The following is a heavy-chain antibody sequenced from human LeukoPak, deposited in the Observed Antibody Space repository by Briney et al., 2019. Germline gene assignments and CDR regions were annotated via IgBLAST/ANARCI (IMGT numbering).Heavy chain of an antibody. J-gene: IGHJ3*02. D-gene: IGHD3-22*01. CDR1: GFTFSDYS. V-gene: IGHV3-48*04. CDR3: ARDISPYYYDSSGYYYDALDI. Sequence: PGGSLRLSCAASGFTFSDYSMIWVRQAPGKGLERISYISGRSSTIYYADSVKGRFTISRDNAKNSLDLQMNSLRAEDTAVYYCARDISPYYYDSSGYYYDALDIWGQGTMVTVSS. CDR2: ISGRSSTI.